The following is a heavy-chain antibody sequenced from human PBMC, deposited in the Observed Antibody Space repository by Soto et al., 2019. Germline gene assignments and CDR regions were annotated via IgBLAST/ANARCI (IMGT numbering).Heavy chain of an antibody. CDR3: AKDGTGDYIWGSLDY. V-gene: IGHV3-30*18. D-gene: IGHD3-16*01. Sequence: SLRLSCAASGFTFSSYGMHWVRQAPGKGLEWVAVISYDGSNKYYADSVRGRFTISRDNSKNTLYLQMNSLRAEDTAVYYCAKDGTGDYIWGSLDYWGQGTLVTV. CDR2: ISYDGSNK. J-gene: IGHJ4*02. CDR1: GFTFSSYG.